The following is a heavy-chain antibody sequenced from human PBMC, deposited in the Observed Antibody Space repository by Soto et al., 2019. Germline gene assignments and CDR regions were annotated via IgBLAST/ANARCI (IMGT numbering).Heavy chain of an antibody. CDR1: GGSVTSDEDY. CDR2: ISNSGST. D-gene: IGHD4-17*01. J-gene: IGHJ4*02. V-gene: IGHV4-30-4*01. Sequence: PSETLSLTCTVSGGSVTSDEDYWSWIRQSRGKGLEWIGYISNSGSTGYNPSLKTRLSMSVDRSKNQFTLRLTSVTAADTAVYFCATESGSTYGYFDYWGQGTQVTVSS. CDR3: ATESGSTYGYFDY.